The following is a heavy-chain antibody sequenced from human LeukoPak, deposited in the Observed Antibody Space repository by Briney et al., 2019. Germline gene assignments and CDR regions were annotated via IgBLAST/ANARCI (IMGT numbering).Heavy chain of an antibody. CDR2: IYSGGST. J-gene: IGHJ4*02. CDR3: ARDMSYYDSTSDY. Sequence: GGSLRLSCAASGFTFSSYAMSWVRQAPGKGLEWVSVIYSGGSTYYADSVKGRFTISRDNSKNTLYLQMNSLRAEDTAVYYCARDMSYYDSTSDYWGQGTLVTVSS. D-gene: IGHD3-22*01. CDR1: GFTFSSYA. V-gene: IGHV3-66*01.